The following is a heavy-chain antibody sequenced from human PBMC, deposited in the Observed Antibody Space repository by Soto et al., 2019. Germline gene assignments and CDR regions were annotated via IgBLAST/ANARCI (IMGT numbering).Heavy chain of an antibody. J-gene: IGHJ6*02. V-gene: IGHV3-30-3*01. CDR2: ISYDGSNK. CDR3: AGGYSGYDYGYYYGMDV. Sequence: QVQLVESGGGVVQPGRSLRLSCAASGFTFSSYAIHWVRQAPGKGLEWVAVISYDGSNKYYADSVKGRFTISRDNSKNTLYLQMNSLRAEDTAVYYCAGGYSGYDYGYYYGMDVWGQGTTVTVSS. D-gene: IGHD5-12*01. CDR1: GFTFSSYA.